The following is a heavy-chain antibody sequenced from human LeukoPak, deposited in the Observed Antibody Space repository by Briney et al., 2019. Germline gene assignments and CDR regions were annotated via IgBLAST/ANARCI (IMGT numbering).Heavy chain of an antibody. V-gene: IGHV3-7*01. CDR3: AKWGPHCVGDYCPALDS. Sequence: GGSLRLSCVASRFTFRNYWMSWVRQAPGKGLEWVANINQDGSKKVYADSMKGRFTISRDNAKESLYLQLNSLRADDTAVYYCAKWGPHCVGDYCPALDSWGQGTLVTVSS. CDR2: INQDGSKK. D-gene: IGHD2-21*02. J-gene: IGHJ4*02. CDR1: RFTFRNYW.